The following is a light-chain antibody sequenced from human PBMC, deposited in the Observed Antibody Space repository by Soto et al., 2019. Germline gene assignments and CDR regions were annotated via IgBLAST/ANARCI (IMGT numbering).Light chain of an antibody. J-gene: IGLJ2*01. CDR3: SSYTTSSTLI. CDR2: GVS. Sequence: QSALTQPASVSGSPGQSITISCTGTSSDVGGYNYFSWYQQHPGKAPKLMIYGVSNRPSGVSNRFSVSKSGNTASLTISGLQAEDDDDYYCSSYTTSSTLIFGGGTKLTVL. V-gene: IGLV2-14*01. CDR1: SSDVGGYNY.